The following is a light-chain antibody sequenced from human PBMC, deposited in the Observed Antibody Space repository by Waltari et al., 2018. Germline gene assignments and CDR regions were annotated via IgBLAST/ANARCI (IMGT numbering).Light chain of an antibody. Sequence: QSVLTQPPSVSGSPGQRVTISCSGSSSSFGRNYVFWYQQLPGTAPKLLIYRNDQRLSGVPDRFSGSKSGTSASLAISGLQSEDEAAYYCAAWDDSLGGLWVFGGGTMLTVL. CDR2: RND. V-gene: IGLV1-47*01. CDR1: SSSFGRNY. J-gene: IGLJ3*02. CDR3: AAWDDSLGGLWV.